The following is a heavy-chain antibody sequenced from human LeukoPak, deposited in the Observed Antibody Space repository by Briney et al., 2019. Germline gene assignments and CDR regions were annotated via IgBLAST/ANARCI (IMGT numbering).Heavy chain of an antibody. Sequence: SDTLSLTCTVSGGSISSSSYYWGWIRQPPGKGLEWIGSIYYSGSTYYNPSLKSRVTISVDTSKNQFSLKLSSVTAADTAVYYCASSYYDFWSGYYTGFGWFDPWGQGTLVTVSS. V-gene: IGHV4-39*01. J-gene: IGHJ5*02. CDR1: GGSISSSSYY. CDR3: ASSYYDFWSGYYTGFGWFDP. D-gene: IGHD3-3*01. CDR2: IYYSGST.